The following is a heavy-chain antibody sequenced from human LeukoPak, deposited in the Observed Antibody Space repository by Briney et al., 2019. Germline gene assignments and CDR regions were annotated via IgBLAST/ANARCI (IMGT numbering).Heavy chain of an antibody. V-gene: IGHV3-48*01. Sequence: PGGSLRLSCAASGFTFSSYSMNWVRQAPGKGLEWVSYISSSSSTIYYADSVKGRFTISRDNAKNSLYLQMNSLRAEDTAVYYCASMVSMVRGVMIDYWGREPWSPSPQ. J-gene: IGHJ4*02. CDR3: ASMVSMVRGVMIDY. CDR1: GFTFSSYS. CDR2: ISSSSSTI. D-gene: IGHD3-10*01.